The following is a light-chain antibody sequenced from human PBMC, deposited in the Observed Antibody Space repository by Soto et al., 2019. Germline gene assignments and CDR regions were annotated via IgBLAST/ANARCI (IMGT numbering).Light chain of an antibody. J-gene: IGKJ1*01. CDR3: QQYKT. V-gene: IGKV1-5*03. CDR1: QSISSW. CDR2: KAS. Sequence: DIQMTQSPSTLSASVGGRVTITCRASQSISSWLAWYQQKPGKAPKLLIYKASSLESGVPSRFSGSGSGTEFTLTISSLQPDDFATYYCQQYKTFGQGTKV.